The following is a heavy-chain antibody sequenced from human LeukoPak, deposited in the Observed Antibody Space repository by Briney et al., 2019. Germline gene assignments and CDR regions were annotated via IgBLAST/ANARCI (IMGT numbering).Heavy chain of an antibody. D-gene: IGHD3-10*01. V-gene: IGHV3-30*02. CDR1: GFTFSRNA. CDR2: IAHHGSNK. J-gene: IGHJ4*02. CDR3: GKYGSWSCTD. Sequence: PGGSLRLSCAASGFTFSRNAIHWVRQGPGKGLEWVSYIAHHGSNKYYADSVKGRFTISRDNSKRTLYLQMNSRRADDTAVHYGGKYGSWSCTDWGQGTLVTVSS.